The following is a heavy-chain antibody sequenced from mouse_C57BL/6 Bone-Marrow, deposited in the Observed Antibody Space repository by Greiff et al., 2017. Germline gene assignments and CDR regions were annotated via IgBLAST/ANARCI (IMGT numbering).Heavy chain of an antibody. J-gene: IGHJ3*01. D-gene: IGHD2-4*01. CDR2: IDPENGDT. CDR3: TAYDYPFAY. CDR1: GFNIKDDY. Sequence: EVQLVESGAELVRPGASVKLSCTASGFNIKDDYMHWVKQRPEQGLEWIGWIDPENGDTEYASKFQGQATITADTSSNAAYLQLSSLTSEDTAVYYCTAYDYPFAYWGQGTLVTVSA. V-gene: IGHV14-4*01.